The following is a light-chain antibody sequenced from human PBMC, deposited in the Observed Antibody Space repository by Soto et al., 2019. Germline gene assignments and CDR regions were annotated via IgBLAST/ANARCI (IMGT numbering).Light chain of an antibody. J-gene: IGKJ3*01. Sequence: EIVLTQSPGTLSLSPGERATLSCRASQSVSSSYLAWYQQKPGQAPRLLIYDASNRATGIPARFSGSGSGTDFTLTISSLEPEDFGVYYCQQYGDSPLTSGPGTKVDTK. CDR2: DAS. V-gene: IGKV3-20*01. CDR3: QQYGDSPLT. CDR1: QSVSSSY.